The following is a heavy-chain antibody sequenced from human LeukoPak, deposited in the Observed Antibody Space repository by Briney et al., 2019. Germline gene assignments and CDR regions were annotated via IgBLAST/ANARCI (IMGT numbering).Heavy chain of an antibody. V-gene: IGHV3-21*01. CDR3: ARGGSSGPYYFDY. D-gene: IGHD3-22*01. CDR2: ISSGSTYI. CDR1: GFTFSSYG. Sequence: GGSLILSCAASGFTFSSYGLSWVRQAPGKGLEWVSSISSGSTYISYADSLKGRFTISRDSAKNSLYLQMNSLRAEDTAVYYCARGGSSGPYYFDYWGQGTLVTVSS. J-gene: IGHJ4*02.